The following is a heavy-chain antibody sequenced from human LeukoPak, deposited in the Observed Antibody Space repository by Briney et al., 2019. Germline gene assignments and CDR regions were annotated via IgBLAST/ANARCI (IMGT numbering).Heavy chain of an antibody. Sequence: GGSLRLSCAASGFTFSSYAMHWVRQAPGKGLEWVAVISSDGSNKYYADSVKGRFTISRDNSKNTLYLQMNSLRAEDTAVYYCAGRLGYGHNAEAFDMWGQGTKVTVSS. D-gene: IGHD5-24*01. CDR2: ISSDGSNK. CDR3: AGRLGYGHNAEAFDM. V-gene: IGHV3-30*04. CDR1: GFTFSSYA. J-gene: IGHJ3*02.